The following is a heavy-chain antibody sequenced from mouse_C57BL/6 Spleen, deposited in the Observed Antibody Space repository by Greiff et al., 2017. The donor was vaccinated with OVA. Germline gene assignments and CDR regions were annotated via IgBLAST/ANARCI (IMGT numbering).Heavy chain of an antibody. J-gene: IGHJ2*01. CDR3: ARGDWVHFDY. CDR2: IYPGSGNT. Sequence: VKLMESGAELVRPGASVKLSCKASGYTFTDYYINWVKQRPGQGLEWIARIYPGSGNTYYNEKFKGKATLTAEKSSSTAYMQLSSLTSEDSAVYFCARGDWVHFDYWGQGTTLTVSS. V-gene: IGHV1-76*01. CDR1: GYTFTDYY.